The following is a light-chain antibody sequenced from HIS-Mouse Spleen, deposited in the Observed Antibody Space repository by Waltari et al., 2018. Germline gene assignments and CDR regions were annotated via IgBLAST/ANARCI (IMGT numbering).Light chain of an antibody. CDR2: DVS. J-gene: IGLJ3*02. V-gene: IGLV2-11*01. CDR3: CSYAGSYTV. CDR1: SSDVGGYND. Sequence: QSALTQPRSVSGSPGPSVTISCTGTSSDVGGYNDVSWYQQHPGKAPKLMIYDVSKRPSGVPDRFSGSKSGNTASLTISGLQAEDEADYYCCSYAGSYTVFGGGTKLTVL.